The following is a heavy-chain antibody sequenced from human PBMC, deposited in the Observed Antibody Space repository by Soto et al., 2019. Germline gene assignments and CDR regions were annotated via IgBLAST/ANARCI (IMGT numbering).Heavy chain of an antibody. J-gene: IGHJ6*02. CDR2: TFPMFGKA. V-gene: IGHV1-69*06. D-gene: IGHD6-13*01. CDR3: ATVDISTWIDGMDV. CDR1: GGTFSSYA. Sequence: QVQLVQSGAEVKKPGSSVEVSCKASGGTFSSYAISWVRQAPGQGLEWMGGTFPMFGKANYAQKFQGRVTISADKSTSTAYMELSSLTSEDTAVYYCATVDISTWIDGMDVWGQGTTVTVSS.